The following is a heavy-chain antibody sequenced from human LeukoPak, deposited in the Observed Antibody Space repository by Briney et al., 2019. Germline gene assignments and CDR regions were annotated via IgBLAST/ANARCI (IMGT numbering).Heavy chain of an antibody. CDR2: INAGNGKT. CDR3: ARARWTSTVTTYYLDF. D-gene: IGHD4-17*01. V-gene: IGHV1-3*01. J-gene: IGHJ4*02. Sequence: GASVKVSCKASGYIFTDYAIQWVRQAPGQGLEWMGWINAGNGKTKYSQKFQGRVTITRDTSASTAYMELSGLRSDDTAEYYCARARWTSTVTTYYLDFWGQGTLVTVSS. CDR1: GYIFTDYA.